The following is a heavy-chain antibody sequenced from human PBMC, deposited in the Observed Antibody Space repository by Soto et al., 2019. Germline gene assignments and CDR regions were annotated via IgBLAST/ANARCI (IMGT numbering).Heavy chain of an antibody. V-gene: IGHV1-2*02. CDR2: INPNSGGT. CDR3: ASVTGDSSGSYYFDY. J-gene: IGHJ4*02. D-gene: IGHD3-22*01. Sequence: ASVKVSCKASGYTFTGYYMHWVRQAPGQGLEWMGWINPNSGGTNYAQKFQGRVTMTRDTSISTAYMELSRLRSDDTAVYYCASVTGDSSGSYYFDYWGQGTLVTVPQ. CDR1: GYTFTGYY.